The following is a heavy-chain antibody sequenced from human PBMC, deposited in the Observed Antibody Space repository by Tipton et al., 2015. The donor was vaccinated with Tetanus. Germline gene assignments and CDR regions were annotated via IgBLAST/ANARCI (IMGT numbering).Heavy chain of an antibody. J-gene: IGHJ4*02. V-gene: IGHV3-53*01. D-gene: IGHD3-16*02. CDR2: IYGDGST. CDR3: ARDYPDFDY. Sequence: VQLVQSGGGVVQPGRSLRLSCAASGFSVSRKYMTWVRQAPGKGLEWVSLIYGDGSTYYADSVKGRFTISRDNSKNTPYLQMSNLRAEDTAVYYCARDYPDFDYWGQGTLVTVSS. CDR1: GFSVSRKY.